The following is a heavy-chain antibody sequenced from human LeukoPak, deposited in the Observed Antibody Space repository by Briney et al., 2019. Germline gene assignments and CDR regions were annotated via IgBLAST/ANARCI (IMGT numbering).Heavy chain of an antibody. V-gene: IGHV1-3*01. CDR1: AYTFTIYT. CDR3: ARDWEDGDYLVRAFDI. J-gene: IGHJ3*02. CDR2: INAGNGNR. Sequence: ASVTVSCKASAYTFTIYTIHWVRQTPGQRLEWMGWINAGNGNRRYSQSFQGRLTITRDTSATTAYMELSSLRSEDTAVYYCARDWEDGDYLVRAFDIWGQGTMVTVSS. D-gene: IGHD4-17*01.